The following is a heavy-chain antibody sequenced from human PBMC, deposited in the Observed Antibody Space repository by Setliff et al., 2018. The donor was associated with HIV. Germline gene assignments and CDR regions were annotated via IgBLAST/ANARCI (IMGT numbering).Heavy chain of an antibody. CDR2: INPSGGST. Sequence: GASVKVSCKASGYTFTSYYMHWVRQAPGQGLEWMGIINPSGGSTSYAQKFQGRVTMTRDTSTSTVYIELSSLMSEDTAMYYCARDLVASYFGIMTEGLFDYWGQGTLVTVSS. CDR1: GYTFTSYY. J-gene: IGHJ4*02. V-gene: IGHV1-46*01. D-gene: IGHD3-9*01. CDR3: ARDLVASYFGIMTEGLFDY.